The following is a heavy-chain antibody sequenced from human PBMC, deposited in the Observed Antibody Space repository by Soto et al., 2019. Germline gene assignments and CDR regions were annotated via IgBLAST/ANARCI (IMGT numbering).Heavy chain of an antibody. V-gene: IGHV3-48*02. CDR3: ARASPSRGAGWFDP. CDR1: GFTFSSYS. CDR2: ISSSSSTI. D-gene: IGHD3-10*01. Sequence: EVQLVESGGGLVQPGGSLRLSCAASGFTFSSYSMNWVRQAPGKGLEWVSYISSSSSTIYYADSVKGRFTISRDNAKNSLYLQMHSLRDEDTAVYYCARASPSRGAGWFDPWGQGTLVTVSS. J-gene: IGHJ5*02.